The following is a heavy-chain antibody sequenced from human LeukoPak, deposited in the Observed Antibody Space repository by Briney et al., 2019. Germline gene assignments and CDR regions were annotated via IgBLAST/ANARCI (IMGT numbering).Heavy chain of an antibody. CDR2: IYSGGST. J-gene: IGHJ6*02. CDR1: GGSFSGYY. CDR3: ARVRFYCSSTSCYRRYYYGMDV. V-gene: IGHV3-53*03. D-gene: IGHD2-2*01. Sequence: ETLSLTCAVYGGSFSGYYWSWIRQPPGKGLEWVSVIYSGGSTYYADSVKGRFTISRDNSKNTLYLQMNSRRAEDTAVYYCARVRFYCSSTSCYRRYYYGMDVWGQGTTVTVSS.